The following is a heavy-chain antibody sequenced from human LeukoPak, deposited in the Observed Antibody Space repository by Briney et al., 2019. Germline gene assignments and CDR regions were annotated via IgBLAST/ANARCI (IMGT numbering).Heavy chain of an antibody. CDR1: GFTFTSSA. CDR3: AREKTMARFDY. CDR2: ISAYNGNT. D-gene: IGHD4/OR15-4a*01. V-gene: IGHV1-18*01. J-gene: IGHJ4*02. Sequence: ASVKVSCKASGFTFTSSAVQWVRQAPGQGLEWMGWISAYNGNTNYAQKLQGRVTMTTDTSTSTAYMELRSLRSDDTAVYYCAREKTMARFDYWGQGTLVTVSS.